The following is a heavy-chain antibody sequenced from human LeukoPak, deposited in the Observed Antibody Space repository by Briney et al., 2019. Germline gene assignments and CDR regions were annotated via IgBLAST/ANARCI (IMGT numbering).Heavy chain of an antibody. J-gene: IGHJ4*02. CDR3: AKAWATTAY. D-gene: IGHD1-26*01. V-gene: IGHV3-9*01. Sequence: PGRSLRLSCAPSGFTFDEYAMHWVRQAPGKGLEWVSGISWNSGSIGYADSVKGRFTISRDNAKTALYLQMNSLRAEDTALYYCAKAWATTAYWGQGTLVTVSS. CDR2: ISWNSGSI. CDR1: GFTFDEYA.